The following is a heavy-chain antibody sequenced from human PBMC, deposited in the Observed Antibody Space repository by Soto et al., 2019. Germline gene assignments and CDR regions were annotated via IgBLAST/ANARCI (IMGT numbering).Heavy chain of an antibody. D-gene: IGHD3-22*01. Sequence: PSETLSLTCTVPGGSISSYYWSWIRQPPGKGLEWIGYIYYSGSTNYNPSLRSRVTISVDTSKNQFSLKLSSVTAADTAVYYCARVNYDSSGYGLVSWFDPWGQGTLVTVSS. CDR2: IYYSGST. J-gene: IGHJ5*02. CDR1: GGSISSYY. V-gene: IGHV4-59*01. CDR3: ARVNYDSSGYGLVSWFDP.